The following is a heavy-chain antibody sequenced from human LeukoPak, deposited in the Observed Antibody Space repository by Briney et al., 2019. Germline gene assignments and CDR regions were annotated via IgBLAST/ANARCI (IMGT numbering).Heavy chain of an antibody. V-gene: IGHV6-1*01. Sequence: SQTLSLTCAISGDSVSSNSAAWNWIRQSPSRGLEWLGRTYYRSKWYNDYAVSVKSRITINPDTTKNQFSLQLNSVTPEDTAVYYCARDVLGYIAAAGTFDYWGQGTLVTVSS. J-gene: IGHJ4*02. CDR1: GDSVSSNSAA. D-gene: IGHD6-13*01. CDR3: ARDVLGYIAAAGTFDY. CDR2: TYYRSKWYN.